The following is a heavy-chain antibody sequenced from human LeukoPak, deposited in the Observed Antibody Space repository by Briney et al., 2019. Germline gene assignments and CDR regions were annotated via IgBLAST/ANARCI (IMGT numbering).Heavy chain of an antibody. V-gene: IGHV1-2*02. Sequence: ASVRVSCKASGYTFNGNSIQWVRQAPGQGLEWMGYINPNRGDTNYAQNFQGRVTMTRDTSISTAYMDLTRLRFDDTAMYYCARVLPAYYHYRDDALDIWGQGTVVTVSS. CDR2: INPNRGDT. CDR1: GYTFNGNS. CDR3: ARVLPAYYHYRDDALDI. D-gene: IGHD3-22*01. J-gene: IGHJ3*02.